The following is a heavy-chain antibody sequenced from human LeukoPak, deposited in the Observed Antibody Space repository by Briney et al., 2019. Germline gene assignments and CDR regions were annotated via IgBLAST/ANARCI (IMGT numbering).Heavy chain of an antibody. D-gene: IGHD3-16*01. J-gene: IGHJ6*03. V-gene: IGHV3-20*04. CDR2: IYWNGGST. CDR1: GFTFDDYG. Sequence: GGSLRLSCAASGFTFDDYGMNWVRQAPGKGLEWVSGIYWNGGSTGYADSVKGRFTISRDNAKNSLYLQMNSLRAEDTALYYCARAKPRFSYYYYMDAWGKGTTVTVSS. CDR3: ARAKPRFSYYYYMDA.